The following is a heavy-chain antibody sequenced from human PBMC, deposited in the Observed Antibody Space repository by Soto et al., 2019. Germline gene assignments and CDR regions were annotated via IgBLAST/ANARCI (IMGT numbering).Heavy chain of an antibody. D-gene: IGHD2-15*01. Sequence: GGSLRLSCAAAGFTFSSYAMSWVRQAPGKGLEWVSAISGSGGSTYYADSVKGRFTISRDNSKNTLYLQMNSLRAEDTAVYYWAKEQDIVVVVAGQATDYWGQGTLVTVSS. V-gene: IGHV3-23*01. CDR2: ISGSGGST. CDR1: GFTFSSYA. CDR3: AKEQDIVVVVAGQATDY. J-gene: IGHJ4*02.